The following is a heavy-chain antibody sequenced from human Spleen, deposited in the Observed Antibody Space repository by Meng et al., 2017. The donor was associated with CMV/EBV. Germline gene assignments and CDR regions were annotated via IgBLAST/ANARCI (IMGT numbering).Heavy chain of an antibody. D-gene: IGHD2-21*01. CDR3: ARCGGDCFLGGWFDP. CDR1: GCTFTGSY. Sequence: ASVKVSCKASGCTFTGSYMHWVRQAPGQGLEWMGWISAYNGNTNYAQKLQGRVTMTTDTSTSTAYMELRRLRSDATAVYYCARCGGDCFLGGWFDPWGQGTLVTVSS. J-gene: IGHJ5*02. V-gene: IGHV1-18*04. CDR2: ISAYNGNT.